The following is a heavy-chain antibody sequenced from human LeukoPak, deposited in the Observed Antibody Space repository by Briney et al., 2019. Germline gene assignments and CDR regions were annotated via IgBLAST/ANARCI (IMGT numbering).Heavy chain of an antibody. Sequence: PSETLSLTCTVSGGSISSSSYYWGWIRQPPGKGLEWIGSIYYSGSTYYNPSLKSRITMSVDTSKNQFSLKLSSVTAADTAVYYCARDMGVERLAGVYFDYWGQGTLSPSPQ. CDR3: ARDMGVERLAGVYFDY. V-gene: IGHV4-39*07. D-gene: IGHD1-26*01. CDR2: IYYSGST. J-gene: IGHJ4*02. CDR1: GGSISSSSYY.